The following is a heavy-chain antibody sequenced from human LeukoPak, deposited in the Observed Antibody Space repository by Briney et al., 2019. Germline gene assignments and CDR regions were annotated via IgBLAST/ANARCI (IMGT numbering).Heavy chain of an antibody. Sequence: PSETLSLTCTVSGGSISSSSYYWGWIRQPPGKGLEWIGSVYYSGSTYYNPSLKSRVTISVDTSKNHFSLKVSSVTAADTAVYYCARAVVVAATVKWFDPWGQGTLVTVSS. J-gene: IGHJ5*02. CDR1: GGSISSSSYY. CDR2: VYYSGST. CDR3: ARAVVVAATVKWFDP. V-gene: IGHV4-39*02. D-gene: IGHD2-15*01.